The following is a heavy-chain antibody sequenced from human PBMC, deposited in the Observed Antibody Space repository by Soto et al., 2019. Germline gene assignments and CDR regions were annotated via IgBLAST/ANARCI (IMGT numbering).Heavy chain of an antibody. CDR3: ARGWEGSSWAPLGYYYGMDV. Sequence: GGSLRLSCAASGFTFSSYGMHWVRQAPGKGLEWVAVIWYDGSNKYYADSVKGRFTISRDNSKNTLYLQMNSLRAEDTAVYYCARGWEGSSWAPLGYYYGMDVWGQGTTVTVSS. CDR1: GFTFSSYG. CDR2: IWYDGSNK. J-gene: IGHJ6*02. V-gene: IGHV3-33*01. D-gene: IGHD6-6*01.